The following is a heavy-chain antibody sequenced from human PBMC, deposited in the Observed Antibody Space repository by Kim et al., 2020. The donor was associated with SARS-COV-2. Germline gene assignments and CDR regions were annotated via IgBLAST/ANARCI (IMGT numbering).Heavy chain of an antibody. CDR3: AKELCYYDCSIHY. D-gene: IGHD3-22*01. Sequence: GGSLRLSCAASGFKFNTYAMSWVRQAPGKGLEWVSVISGGGGSKSYADSVRGRFTISRDNSKNTLYLHMIGLRAEDTAIYFCAKELCYYDCSIHYWGQGTLVTVSS. CDR2: ISGGGGSK. J-gene: IGHJ4*02. V-gene: IGHV3-23*01. CDR1: GFKFNTYA.